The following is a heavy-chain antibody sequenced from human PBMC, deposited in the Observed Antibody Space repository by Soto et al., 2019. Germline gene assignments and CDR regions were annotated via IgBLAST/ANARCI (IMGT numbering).Heavy chain of an antibody. D-gene: IGHD3-3*01. Sequence: GGSLRLSCAASGFTFSSYAMSWVRQAPGKGLEWVSAISGSGGSTYYADSVKGRFTISRDNSKNTLYLQMNSLRAEDTAVYYCARARDYDFWSGYLYYFDYWGQGTLVTVSS. CDR3: ARARDYDFWSGYLYYFDY. CDR1: GFTFSSYA. J-gene: IGHJ4*02. V-gene: IGHV3-23*01. CDR2: ISGSGGST.